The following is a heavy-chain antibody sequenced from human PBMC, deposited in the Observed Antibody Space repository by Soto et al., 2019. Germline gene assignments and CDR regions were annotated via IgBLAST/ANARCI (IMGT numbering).Heavy chain of an antibody. CDR3: TRHALQYCGGDCYLLPYFDL. V-gene: IGHV3-48*02. J-gene: IGHJ2*01. D-gene: IGHD2-21*02. CDR2: ISSSSSSI. Sequence: PGGSLRLSCAASGFNFRGYSMNWVRQAPGKGLERVSYISSSSSSIHYADSVKGRFTISRDNAKNSLYLQMNSLRDEDTAVYYCTRHALQYCGGDCYLLPYFDLWGRGTLVTVSS. CDR1: GFNFRGYS.